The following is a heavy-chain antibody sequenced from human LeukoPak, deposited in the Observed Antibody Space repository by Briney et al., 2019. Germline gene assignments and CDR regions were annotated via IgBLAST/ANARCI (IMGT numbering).Heavy chain of an antibody. CDR3: ARVRLQPRTLLDDAFDI. D-gene: IGHD1-14*01. CDR1: GFTFSTYS. J-gene: IGHJ3*02. CDR2: ISSRSSYI. V-gene: IGHV3-21*01. Sequence: GGSLRLSCAASGFTFSTYSMNWVRQAPGKGLEWVSSISSRSSYIYYADSVKGRFTISRDNAKNSLYLQMNSLRAEDTAVYYCARVRLQPRTLLDDAFDIWGQGTMVTVSS.